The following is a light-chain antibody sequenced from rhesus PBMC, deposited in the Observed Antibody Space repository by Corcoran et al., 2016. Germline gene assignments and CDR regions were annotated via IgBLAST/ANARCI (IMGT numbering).Light chain of an antibody. CDR2: DVS. J-gene: IGLJ6*01. V-gene: IGLV2-23*01. CDR1: SSDSGGYNH. Sequence: QAALTQPPSVSGSTGQSVTISCTGTSSDSGGYNHASWYQQHPGKAPKLMIYDVSKRPSGVSDRFSGTKSVNTASLTISGLQAEDEADYYCSSYAGSNTFVFGSGTKLTVL. CDR3: SSYAGSNTFV.